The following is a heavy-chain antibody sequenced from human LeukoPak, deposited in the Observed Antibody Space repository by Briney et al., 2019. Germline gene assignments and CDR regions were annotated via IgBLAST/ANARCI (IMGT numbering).Heavy chain of an antibody. CDR1: GFTFDDYG. CDR3: AELGITMIGGV. D-gene: IGHD3-10*02. J-gene: IGHJ6*04. Sequence: GGSLRLSCVVSGFTFDDYGMSWVRQAPGKGLEWVSGINWNGGSTGYADSVKGRFTISRDNAKNSLYLQMNSLRAEDTAVYYCAELGITMIGGVWGKGTTVTISS. CDR2: INWNGGST. V-gene: IGHV3-20*04.